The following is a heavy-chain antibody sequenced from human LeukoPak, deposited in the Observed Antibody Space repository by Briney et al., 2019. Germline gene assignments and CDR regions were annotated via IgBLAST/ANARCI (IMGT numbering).Heavy chain of an antibody. V-gene: IGHV3-23*01. CDR3: AKDLGWELPAEAY. CDR2: IYGSGVSI. Sequence: GGSLRLSCVASGFTFEKYVMNWVRQAPGKGLEWLATIYGSGVSISYADSVKGRFTISRDNSNDTLYLQMNSLRAEDTAMYFCAKDLGWELPAEAYWGQGILVTVSS. D-gene: IGHD1-26*01. J-gene: IGHJ4*02. CDR1: GFTFEKYV.